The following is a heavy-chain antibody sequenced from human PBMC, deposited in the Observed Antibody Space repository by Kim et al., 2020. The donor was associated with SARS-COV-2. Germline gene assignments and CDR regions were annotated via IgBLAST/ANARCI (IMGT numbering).Heavy chain of an antibody. J-gene: IGHJ3*02. CDR3: TTETYYYDSSGYYWLHGQDAFDI. CDR2: IKSKTDGGTT. Sequence: GGSLRLSCAASGFTFSNAWMSWVRQAPGKGLEWVGRIKSKTDGGTTDYAAPVKGRFTISRDDSKNTLYLQMNSLKTEDTAVYYCTTETYYYDSSGYYWLHGQDAFDIWGQVTMVTVSS. D-gene: IGHD3-22*01. CDR1: GFTFSNAW. V-gene: IGHV3-15*01.